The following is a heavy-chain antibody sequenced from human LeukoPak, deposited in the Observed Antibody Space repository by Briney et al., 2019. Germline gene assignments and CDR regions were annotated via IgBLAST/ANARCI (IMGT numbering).Heavy chain of an antibody. CDR2: IYYSGST. J-gene: IGHJ4*01. CDR1: GDSFSSVDYY. Sequence: PSETLSLTCTVSGDSFSSVDYYWGWIRQPPGKGLEWIGNIYYSGSTYYNPSLKSRVTLSLDTSKTQFSLKLSSVTAADTAVYYCVRDPRNWNYFDYWGHGILVTVSS. D-gene: IGHD1-20*01. V-gene: IGHV4-39*07. CDR3: VRDPRNWNYFDY.